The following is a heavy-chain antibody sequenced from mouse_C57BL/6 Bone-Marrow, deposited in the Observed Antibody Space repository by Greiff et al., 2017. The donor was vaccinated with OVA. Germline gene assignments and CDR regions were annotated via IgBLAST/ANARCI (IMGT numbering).Heavy chain of an antibody. CDR1: GYAFSSSW. CDR2: IYPGDGDT. Sequence: QVQLQQSGPELVKPGASVKISCKASGYAFSSSWMNWVKQRPGKGLEWIGRIYPGDGDTNYNGKFKGKATLTADKSSSTAYMQLSSLTSEDSAVYFCARRGHYYGSSYVFDYWGKGTTLTVSS. V-gene: IGHV1-82*01. D-gene: IGHD1-1*01. J-gene: IGHJ2*01. CDR3: ARRGHYYGSSYVFDY.